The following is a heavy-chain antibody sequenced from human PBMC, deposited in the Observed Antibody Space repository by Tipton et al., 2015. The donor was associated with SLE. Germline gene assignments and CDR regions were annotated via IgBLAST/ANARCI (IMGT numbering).Heavy chain of an antibody. Sequence: TLSLTCPVSGGSISSSRYYWGWIRQPPGTELEWIGSMYSRGSTYYNPSLKSRVTISVDASKNQVSLILTSVTAADTAVYCCAGVVAIPDYHIYAVDVWGQETPVTVSS. J-gene: IGHJ6*02. V-gene: IGHV4-39*07. CDR1: GGSISSSRYY. CDR2: MYSRGST. D-gene: IGHD2-21*01. CDR3: AGVVAIPDYHIYAVDV.